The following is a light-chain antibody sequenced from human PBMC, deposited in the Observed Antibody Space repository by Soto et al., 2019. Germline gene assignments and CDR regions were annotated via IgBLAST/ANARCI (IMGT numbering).Light chain of an antibody. CDR3: SSFASRNTWV. J-gene: IGLJ3*02. V-gene: IGLV2-8*01. Sequence: QSVLTQPPAASGSPGQSVTISCTGTSSDVGAYNYVSWYQQHAGKAPKLVIYEVTKRPSGVPDRFSGSKSANTASLTVSGLQAEDEAAYYCSSFASRNTWVFGGGTKLTVL. CDR2: EVT. CDR1: SSDVGAYNY.